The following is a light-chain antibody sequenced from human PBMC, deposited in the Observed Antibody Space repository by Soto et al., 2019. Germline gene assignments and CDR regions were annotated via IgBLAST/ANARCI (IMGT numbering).Light chain of an antibody. CDR3: QQYNKWPPA. Sequence: EIVMTQSPATLSVSPGERATLSCRASQSVSSNLAWYQQKPGQAPRLLIYGASTRATGIPARFSGSGSGTEFTLTISSLQPEDFAVYYCQQYNKWPPAFGPGTKVDIK. V-gene: IGKV3-15*01. CDR1: QSVSSN. J-gene: IGKJ3*01. CDR2: GAS.